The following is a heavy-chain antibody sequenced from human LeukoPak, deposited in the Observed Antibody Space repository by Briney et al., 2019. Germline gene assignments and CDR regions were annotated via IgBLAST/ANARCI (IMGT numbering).Heavy chain of an antibody. Sequence: GGSLRLSCAASGFTFDDYAMHWVRQAPGKGLEWVSGISWNSGSICYADSVKGRFTISRDNAKNSLYLQMNSLRAEDTALYYCAKDTSFMVRGVIGYFDYWGQGTLVTVSS. CDR2: ISWNSGSI. J-gene: IGHJ4*02. CDR3: AKDTSFMVRGVIGYFDY. D-gene: IGHD3-10*01. CDR1: GFTFDDYA. V-gene: IGHV3-9*01.